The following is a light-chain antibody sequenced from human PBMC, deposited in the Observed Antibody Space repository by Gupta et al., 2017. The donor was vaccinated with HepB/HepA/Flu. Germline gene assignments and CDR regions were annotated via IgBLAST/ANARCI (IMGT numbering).Light chain of an antibody. CDR1: QTISTY. CDR3: QQRNNYPLT. Sequence: DIQLTQPPSFLSASVGDRVNITCRASQTISTYVAWYQQKPGKAPKLLIYGASTLQSGVPSRFSGSGSGTVVTLTISSLQPEDFATYYCQQRNNYPLTFGGGTKVEIK. V-gene: IGKV1-9*01. J-gene: IGKJ4*01. CDR2: GAS.